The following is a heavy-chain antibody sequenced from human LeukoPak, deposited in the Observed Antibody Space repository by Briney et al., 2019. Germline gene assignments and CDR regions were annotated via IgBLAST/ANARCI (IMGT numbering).Heavy chain of an antibody. CDR2: INPNSGGT. CDR3: ARDNSVGETAWWFDP. CDR1: GYTFTGYY. Sequence: GASVKVSCKASGYTFTGYYIHWVRQAPGQGLGWMGWINPNSGGTNYAQKLQGRVTMTRDTSISTAYMELSRLTSDDTAMYYCARDNSVGETAWWFDPWGQGTLVTVSS. D-gene: IGHD1-26*01. J-gene: IGHJ5*02. V-gene: IGHV1-2*02.